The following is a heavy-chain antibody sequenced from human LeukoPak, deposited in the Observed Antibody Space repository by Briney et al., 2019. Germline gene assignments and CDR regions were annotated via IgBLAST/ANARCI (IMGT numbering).Heavy chain of an antibody. Sequence: GGSLRLSCAASGFSVSDTYMSWVRQAPGKGLEWVSIIYSGGNTYYADSVKGRFTISRDNSKNTLYLQMNRLRPEDTAVYYCARGTVTAPDYWGQGTLVTVSS. D-gene: IGHD2-21*02. J-gene: IGHJ4*02. CDR1: GFSVSDTY. CDR2: IYSGGNT. V-gene: IGHV3-53*01. CDR3: ARGTVTAPDY.